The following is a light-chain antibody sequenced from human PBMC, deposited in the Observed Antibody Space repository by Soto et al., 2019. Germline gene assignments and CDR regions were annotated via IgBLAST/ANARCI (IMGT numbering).Light chain of an antibody. J-gene: IGKJ1*01. CDR3: QQYGSSGT. CDR2: GAS. Sequence: EIVLTQSPGTLSLSPGERATLSSRASQSVSNNYLAWYQQKPGQAPRPLIYGASNRATGIPDRFSGSGSGTDFTLTISRLEPEDFAVYYGQQYGSSGTFGQGTKVEVK. V-gene: IGKV3-20*01. CDR1: QSVSNNY.